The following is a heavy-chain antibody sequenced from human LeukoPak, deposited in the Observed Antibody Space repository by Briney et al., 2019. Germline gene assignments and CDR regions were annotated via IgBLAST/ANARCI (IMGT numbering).Heavy chain of an antibody. D-gene: IGHD6-13*01. CDR2: IITIFGTA. CDR3: ARGGIAAAGRTSAVDY. V-gene: IGHV1-69*13. Sequence: SVKVSCKASGGTFSSYAISWVRQAPGQGLEWMGGIITIFGTANYAQKFQGRVTITADESTSTAYMELSSLRSEDTAVYYCARGGIAAAGRTSAVDYWGQGTLVTVSS. CDR1: GGTFSSYA. J-gene: IGHJ4*02.